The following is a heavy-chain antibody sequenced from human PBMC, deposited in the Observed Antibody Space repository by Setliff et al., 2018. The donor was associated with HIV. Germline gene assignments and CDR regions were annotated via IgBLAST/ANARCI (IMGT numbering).Heavy chain of an antibody. J-gene: IGHJ4*02. Sequence: PSETLSLTCNVSGDSLNTYYWSWIRQSGGKGLEWIGRIYASGKTTFNPSLKSRVRMSVDTSKNQFSLKLTSVTASDTAVYYCARGNNDLESFDYRGQGALVTVSS. D-gene: IGHD3-3*01. CDR3: ARGNNDLESFDY. V-gene: IGHV4-4*07. CDR2: IYASGKT. CDR1: GDSLNTYY.